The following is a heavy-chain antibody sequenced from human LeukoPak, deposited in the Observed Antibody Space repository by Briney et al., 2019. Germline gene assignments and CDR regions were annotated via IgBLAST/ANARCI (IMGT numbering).Heavy chain of an antibody. Sequence: SETLSLTCTVSGGSNSSYYWSWIRQPPGKGLEWIGYIYYSGSTNYNPSLKSRVTISVDTSKNQFSLKLSSVTAADTAVYYCARAPGWNYPYYFDYWGQGTLVTVSS. J-gene: IGHJ4*02. V-gene: IGHV4-59*01. CDR1: GGSNSSYY. CDR3: ARAPGWNYPYYFDY. CDR2: IYYSGST. D-gene: IGHD1-7*01.